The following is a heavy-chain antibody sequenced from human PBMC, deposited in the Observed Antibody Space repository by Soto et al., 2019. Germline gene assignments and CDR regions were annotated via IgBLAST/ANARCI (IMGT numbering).Heavy chain of an antibody. Sequence: PSETLSLTCAVYDGSFSGYYWSWIRQPPWKGLEWIGEINHSGSTNYNPSLKSRVTISVDTSKNQFSLKLSSVTAADTAVYYCARFIFFGVALYYGMDVFGQRTTVTFSS. CDR2: INHSGST. J-gene: IGHJ6*02. CDR1: DGSFSGYY. D-gene: IGHD3-3*01. V-gene: IGHV4-34*01. CDR3: ARFIFFGVALYYGMDV.